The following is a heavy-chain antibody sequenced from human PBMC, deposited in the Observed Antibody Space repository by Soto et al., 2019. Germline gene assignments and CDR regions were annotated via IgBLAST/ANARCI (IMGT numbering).Heavy chain of an antibody. Sequence: EVQLVESGGGLVKPGGSLRLSCAASGFTFSSYSMNWVRQAPGKGLEWVSAISSSSSYIYYAGSVKGLFTISRDNAKNSLYLQMSSLSGEDTSLYYCARPLSNYYHRSVYYDCWGQGHLGTVSS. V-gene: IGHV3-21*01. CDR1: GFTFSSYS. D-gene: IGHD3-22*01. J-gene: IGHJ5*01. CDR2: ISSSSSYI. CDR3: ARPLSNYYHRSVYYDC.